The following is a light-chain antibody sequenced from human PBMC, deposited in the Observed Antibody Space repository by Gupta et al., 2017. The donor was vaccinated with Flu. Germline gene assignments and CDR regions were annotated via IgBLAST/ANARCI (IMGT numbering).Light chain of an antibody. CDR2: NTK. CDR1: PCSVSTSHH. Sequence: QPVVTQQPSFSVSHGGTVTLTFGLTPCSVSTSHHPSWYQQTPGKAPRTLIYNTKTRSSGVTDRFSGSILGTKAALTITGAQAEEESDYFCVQDFGSGIWMFGSGTKVTVL. V-gene: IGLV8-61*01. CDR3: VQDFGSGIWM. J-gene: IGLJ6*01.